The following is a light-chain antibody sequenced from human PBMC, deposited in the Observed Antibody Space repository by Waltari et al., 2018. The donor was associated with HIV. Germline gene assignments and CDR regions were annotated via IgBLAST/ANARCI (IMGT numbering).Light chain of an antibody. J-gene: IGLJ2*01. V-gene: IGLV1-51*02. CDR1: SSNLGRTF. CDR2: ETR. CDR3: GSWDSDLRAVV. Sequence: QSVLTQPPSVSAAPGQEVTISCSGSSSNLGRTFVSWYQHLPGTAPQLLIFETRKRPSEIPDRFSGSQSGTSATLDITGLQTGDEAEYFCGSWDSDLRAVVFGGGTKLTVL.